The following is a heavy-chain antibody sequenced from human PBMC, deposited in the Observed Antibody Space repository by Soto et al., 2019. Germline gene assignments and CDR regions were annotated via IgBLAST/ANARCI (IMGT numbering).Heavy chain of an antibody. Sequence: GGSLRLSCAASGFTFSSYLMSWVRQAPGKGLEWVANIKQDGSEKYYVDSVKGRFTISRDNAKNSLYLQMNSLRAEDTAVYYCARGYRILTGYYTNWFDPWGQGTLVTVSS. D-gene: IGHD3-9*01. V-gene: IGHV3-7*05. CDR3: ARGYRILTGYYTNWFDP. CDR1: GFTFSSYL. J-gene: IGHJ5*02. CDR2: IKQDGSEK.